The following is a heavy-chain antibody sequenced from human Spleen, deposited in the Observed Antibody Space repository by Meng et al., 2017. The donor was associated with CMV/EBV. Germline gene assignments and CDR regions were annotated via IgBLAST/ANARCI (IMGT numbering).Heavy chain of an antibody. J-gene: IGHJ4*02. CDR1: GFTFTSYT. CDR3: VRDWGPFDY. CDR2: ISSTSRDI. D-gene: IGHD3-16*01. V-gene: IGHV3-21*01. Sequence: GGSLRLSCVAPGFTFTSYTMDWVRQAPGKGLEWVSSISSTSRDIYYADSVRGRFTISRDNARNSLSLQMNSLGAEDTAVYYCVRDWGPFDYWGQGALVTVSS.